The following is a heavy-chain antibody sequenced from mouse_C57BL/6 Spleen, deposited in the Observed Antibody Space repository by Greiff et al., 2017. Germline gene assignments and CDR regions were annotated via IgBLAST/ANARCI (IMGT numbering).Heavy chain of an antibody. CDR2: IYPGSGST. J-gene: IGHJ3*01. CDR3: ARGDYYGSSPWFAY. D-gene: IGHD1-1*01. Sequence: QVQLQQSGAELVKPGASVKMSCKASGYTFTSYWITWVKQRPGQGLEWIGDIYPGSGSTNYNEKFKSKATLTVDPSSSTAYMQLSSLTSEDSAVYYGARGDYYGSSPWFAYWGQGTLVTVSA. CDR1: GYTFTSYW. V-gene: IGHV1-55*01.